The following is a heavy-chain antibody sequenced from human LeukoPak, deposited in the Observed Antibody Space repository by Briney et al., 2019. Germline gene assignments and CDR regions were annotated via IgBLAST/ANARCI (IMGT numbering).Heavy chain of an antibody. CDR3: ARHADIVVVPAATIDY. D-gene: IGHD2-2*01. Sequence: GGSLRLSCAASGFTFSSYAMHWVRQAPGKGLEWVAVISYDGSNKYYADSVKGRFTISRDNSKNTLYLQMNSLRAEDTAVYYRARHADIVVVPAATIDYWGQGTLVTVSS. J-gene: IGHJ4*02. CDR1: GFTFSSYA. CDR2: ISYDGSNK. V-gene: IGHV3-30*04.